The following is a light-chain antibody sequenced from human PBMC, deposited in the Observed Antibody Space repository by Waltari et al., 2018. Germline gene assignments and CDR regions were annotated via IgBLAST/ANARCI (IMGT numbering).Light chain of an antibody. Sequence: QSALTQPASVSGSPAQSITISCTGTSSDVGGYNYVSWYQQHPGKAPKLMIYQVNNRPSGVSNRFSGSNSGNTASLTISGLQAEDEADYYCSSYTTSSTRGVIFGGGTKLTVL. V-gene: IGLV2-14*01. CDR3: SSYTTSSTRGVI. J-gene: IGLJ2*01. CDR1: SSDVGGYNY. CDR2: QVN.